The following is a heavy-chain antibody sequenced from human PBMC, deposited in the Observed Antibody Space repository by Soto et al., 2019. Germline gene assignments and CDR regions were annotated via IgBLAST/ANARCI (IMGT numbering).Heavy chain of an antibody. CDR1: GFTFSSHA. J-gene: IGHJ4*02. V-gene: IGHV3-30-3*01. CDR2: ILSDGNNK. D-gene: IGHD3-3*01. CDR3: ARALDFWSAYFDY. Sequence: GSLRLSCAVSGFTFSSHAMHWVRQAPGKGLEWVAFILSDGNNKYYADSVKGRFTISRDNSKNTLYLQMNSLRTEDTAVYYCARALDFWSAYFDYWGQGSLVTVSS.